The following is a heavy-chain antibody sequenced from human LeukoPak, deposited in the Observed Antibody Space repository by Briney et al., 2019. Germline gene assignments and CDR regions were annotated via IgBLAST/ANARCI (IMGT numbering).Heavy chain of an antibody. CDR2: INQDGTEK. CDR1: GFNYSDYY. J-gene: IGHJ4*02. CDR3: VRDVAYYGGNHDY. V-gene: IGHV3-7*01. D-gene: IGHD4-23*01. Sequence: GGSLRLSCEASGFNYSDYYVTWVRQAPGKGLEWVANINQDGTEKNYVDSVKGRFTISRDNAKKSLFLQMNNLRADDTAMYYCVRDVAYYGGNHDYWGPGTLVIVSP.